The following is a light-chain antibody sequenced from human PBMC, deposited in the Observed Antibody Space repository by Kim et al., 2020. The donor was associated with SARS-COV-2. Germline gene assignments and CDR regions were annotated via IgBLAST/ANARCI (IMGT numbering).Light chain of an antibody. J-gene: IGLJ1*01. CDR1: SSDVGRYDY. Sequence: GPSITISCTGTSSDVGRYDYVSWYQQHPGEAPKLLSYDVTRRPSGVSSRFSGSKSGNAASLTISVLQADVEADYYCSSYTSNSTYVFGTGTKVTVL. CDR3: SSYTSNSTYV. CDR2: DVT. V-gene: IGLV2-14*04.